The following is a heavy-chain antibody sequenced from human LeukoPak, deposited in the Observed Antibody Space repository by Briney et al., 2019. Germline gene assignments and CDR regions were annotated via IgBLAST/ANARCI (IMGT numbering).Heavy chain of an antibody. CDR3: ARRSGWYVDY. D-gene: IGHD6-19*01. CDR2: VYYSGST. V-gene: IGHV4-39*01. Sequence: SETLSLTCTVSGGSISSTAYYWDWIRQPPGKGLEWIGSVYYSGSTYYNPSLKSRVTISVDTSKNQLSLKLSSVTAADTAVYYCARRSGWYVDYWGQGTLVTVSS. CDR1: GGSISSTAYY. J-gene: IGHJ4*02.